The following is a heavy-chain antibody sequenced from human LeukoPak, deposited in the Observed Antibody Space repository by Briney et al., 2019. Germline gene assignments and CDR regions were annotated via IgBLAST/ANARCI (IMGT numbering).Heavy chain of an antibody. J-gene: IGHJ6*03. CDR1: GGSISSYY. CDR3: ARAGLASHAPYYYYYMDV. Sequence: SETLSLTCNVSGGSISSYYWSWIRQPAGKGLEWIGRIYTSGSTNYNPSLKSRVTMSVDTSKNQFSLKLSSVTAADTAVYYCARAGLASHAPYYYYYMDVWGKGTTVTVSS. V-gene: IGHV4-4*07. CDR2: IYTSGST. D-gene: IGHD3/OR15-3a*01.